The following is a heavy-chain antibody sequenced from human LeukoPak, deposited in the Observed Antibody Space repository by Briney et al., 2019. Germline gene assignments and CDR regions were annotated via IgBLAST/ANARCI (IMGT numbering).Heavy chain of an antibody. CDR1: GFTFSSYA. CDR2: ISGSGGST. Sequence: GGSLRLSCAASGFTFSSYAMSWVRQAPGKGLEWVSAISGSGGSTYYADSVKGRFTISRDDSKNTLYLQMNSLRAEDTAVYYCAKDHVGDSYFDYWGQGTLVTVSS. J-gene: IGHJ4*02. D-gene: IGHD2-15*01. CDR3: AKDHVGDSYFDY. V-gene: IGHV3-23*01.